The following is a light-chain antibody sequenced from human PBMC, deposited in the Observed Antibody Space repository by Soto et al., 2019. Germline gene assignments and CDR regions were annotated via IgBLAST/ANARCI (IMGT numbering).Light chain of an antibody. CDR1: SSDVGGYNY. J-gene: IGLJ1*01. CDR2: EVS. V-gene: IGLV2-8*01. Sequence: QSVLTQPPSASGSPGQSVTISCTGTSSDVGGYNYVSWYQQHPGKAPKLMIYEVSKRPSGVPDRFSGSKSGNTASLTVSGLQAEDEADYYCSSYAGSNNFVFGTGTTGHRP. CDR3: SSYAGSNNFV.